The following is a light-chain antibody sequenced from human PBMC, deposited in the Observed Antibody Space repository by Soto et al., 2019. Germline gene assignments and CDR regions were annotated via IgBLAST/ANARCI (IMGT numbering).Light chain of an antibody. CDR3: QQYNSYPWT. CDR1: QSISSW. Sequence: IQMNQSPATLSASVGDRVTITCRASQSISSWLAWYQQKPGKAPKLLIYDASSLESGVPSRFSGSGSGTEFTLTITSLQPDDFATYYCQQYNSYPWTFGQGTKVDI. V-gene: IGKV1-5*01. J-gene: IGKJ1*01. CDR2: DAS.